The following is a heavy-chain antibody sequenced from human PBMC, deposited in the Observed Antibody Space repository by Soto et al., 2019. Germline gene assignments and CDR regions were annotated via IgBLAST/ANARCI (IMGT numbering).Heavy chain of an antibody. CDR3: ARVFCSGGSCYSIRDYYGMDV. Sequence: ASVKVSCKASGYTFTSYGISWVRQAPGQGLEWMGWISAYNGNTNYAQKLQGRVTMTTDTSTSTAYMELRSLRSDDTAVYYCARVFCSGGSCYSIRDYYGMDVWGQGTTVTVSS. J-gene: IGHJ6*02. D-gene: IGHD2-15*01. CDR2: ISAYNGNT. V-gene: IGHV1-18*01. CDR1: GYTFTSYG.